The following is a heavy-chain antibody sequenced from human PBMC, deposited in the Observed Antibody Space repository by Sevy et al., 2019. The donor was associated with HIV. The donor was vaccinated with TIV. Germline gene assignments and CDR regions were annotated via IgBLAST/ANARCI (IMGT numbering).Heavy chain of an antibody. J-gene: IGHJ6*02. V-gene: IGHV1-18*01. D-gene: IGHD2-2*02. CDR3: ARDDCSSTSCYRAPYYYYGMDV. CDR1: GYTFTSYG. CDR2: ISAYNGNT. Sequence: ASVKVSCKASGYTFTSYGISWVRQAPGQGLEWMGWISAYNGNTNYAQKLQGRVTMTTDTSTSTAYMERRSLRSDDKAVYYCARDDCSSTSCYRAPYYYYGMDVWGQGTTVTVSS.